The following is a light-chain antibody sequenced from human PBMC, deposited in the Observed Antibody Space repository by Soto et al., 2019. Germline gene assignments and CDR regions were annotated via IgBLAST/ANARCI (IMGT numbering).Light chain of an antibody. Sequence: SYELTQSPSVSVAPEKTATITCGGTNIGNKRVHWYRQKPGQAPVLLISYDSDRPSGIPERFSGSNSGNTATLTISRVEAGDEADYYCQVWDIMTDNYVFGSVTKLTVL. J-gene: IGLJ1*01. CDR1: NIGNKR. CDR2: YDS. V-gene: IGLV3-21*04. CDR3: QVWDIMTDNYV.